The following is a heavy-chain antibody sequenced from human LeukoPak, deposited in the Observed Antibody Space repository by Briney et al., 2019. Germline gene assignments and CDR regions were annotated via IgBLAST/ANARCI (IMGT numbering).Heavy chain of an antibody. Sequence: GASVKVSCKASGYTFTSYGISWVRQAPGQGLEWMGWISAYNGNTNYAQKLQGRVTMTTDTSTSTAYMELRSLRSDDTAVYYCARTEYRNDWQKAVSGGMDVWGQGTTVTVSS. J-gene: IGHJ6*02. CDR1: GYTFTSYG. CDR3: ARTEYRNDWQKAVSGGMDV. D-gene: IGHD2-21*01. V-gene: IGHV1-18*01. CDR2: ISAYNGNT.